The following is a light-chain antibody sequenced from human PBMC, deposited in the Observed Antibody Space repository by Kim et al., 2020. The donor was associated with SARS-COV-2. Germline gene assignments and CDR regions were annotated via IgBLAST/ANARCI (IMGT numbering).Light chain of an antibody. J-gene: IGKJ4*01. CDR1: QSVSNNY. Sequence: EIVLTQSPGTLSLSPGERATLSCRASQSVSNNYLAWYQQKPDEAPSLLIYGSSSTATRNSERFRGSASGTDFTLTISRLEPEDFAVYFWQQNSSHRLTFGGGTKVDIK. V-gene: IGKV3-20*01. CDR2: GSS. CDR3: QQNSSHRLT.